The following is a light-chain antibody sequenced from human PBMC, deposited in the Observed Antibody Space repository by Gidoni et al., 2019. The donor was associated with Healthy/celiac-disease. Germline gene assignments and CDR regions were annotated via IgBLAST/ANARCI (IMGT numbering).Light chain of an antibody. J-gene: IGKJ2*01. V-gene: IGKV1-9*01. CDR3: QQLNSYPRT. CDR2: AAS. Sequence: DVQLTHSQSFLSASVGDRVTITCRASQGISSYLSWYQQKPGKAPKLLIYAASTLQSGVPSRFSGSGSGTEFTLTISSLQPEDFATYYCQQLNSYPRTFGQGTKLEIK. CDR1: QGISSY.